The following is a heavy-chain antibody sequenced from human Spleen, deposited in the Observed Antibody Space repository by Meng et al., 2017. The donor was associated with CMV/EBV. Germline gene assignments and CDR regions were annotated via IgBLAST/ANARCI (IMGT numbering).Heavy chain of an antibody. Sequence: GSLRLSCTVSGDSISSYYWSWIRQPPGKGLEWIGYIYYSGITNCNPSLKSRVTISEDTSKNHFSLKLSSVTAADTAVYYCARGLQEYYYGMDVWGQGTTVTVSS. V-gene: IGHV4-59*01. CDR3: ARGLQEYYYGMDV. J-gene: IGHJ6*02. CDR2: IYYSGIT. D-gene: IGHD4-11*01. CDR1: GDSISSYY.